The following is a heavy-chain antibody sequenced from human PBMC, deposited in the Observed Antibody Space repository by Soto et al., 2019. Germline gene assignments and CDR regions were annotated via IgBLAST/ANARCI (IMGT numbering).Heavy chain of an antibody. CDR2: IYYSGST. J-gene: IGHJ4*02. V-gene: IGHV4-59*01. D-gene: IGHD3-22*01. CDR3: ARGPPSRYYDSSGYLDY. Sequence: ETLSLTCTVSGGSISSYYWSWIRQPPGKGLEWIGYIYYSGSTNYNPSLKSRVTISVDTSKNQFSLKLSSVTAADTAVYYCARGPPSRYYDSSGYLDYWGQGTLVTVSS. CDR1: GGSISSYY.